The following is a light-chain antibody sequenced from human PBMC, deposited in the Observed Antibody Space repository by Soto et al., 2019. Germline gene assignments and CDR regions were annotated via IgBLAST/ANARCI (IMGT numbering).Light chain of an antibody. CDR3: QQYGSSPPIT. V-gene: IGKV3-20*01. Sequence: EIVLTHSPGTLSLSQGERATLSCRAIQSVSSGKLAWYQQKPGQAPRLLIYDASTRATGIPARFSGSGSGTDFTLTISGLEPEDFAVYYCQQYGSSPPITFGPGTRLEI. CDR2: DAS. J-gene: IGKJ5*01. CDR1: QSVSSGK.